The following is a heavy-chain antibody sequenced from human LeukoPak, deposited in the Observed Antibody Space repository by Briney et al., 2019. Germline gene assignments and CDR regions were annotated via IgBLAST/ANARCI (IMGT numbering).Heavy chain of an antibody. J-gene: IGHJ4*02. V-gene: IGHV1-69*06. CDR1: GGTFSSYD. D-gene: IGHD6-13*01. CDR3: ARDPGDSSSWYFDY. CDR2: IMPMFGTA. Sequence: ASVKVSCKASGGTFSSYDISWVRQAPGQGLEWMGGIMPMFGTANYAQKFQGRVTITADKSTSTAYMELSSLRSEDTAVYYCARDPGDSSSWYFDYWGQGTLVTVSS.